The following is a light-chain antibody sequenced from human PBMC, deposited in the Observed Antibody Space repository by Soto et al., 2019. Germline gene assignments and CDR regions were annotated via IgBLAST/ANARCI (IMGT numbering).Light chain of an antibody. CDR1: SSDVGAYNY. CDR3: SSHRRAATCV. V-gene: IGLV2-14*03. Sequence: QSALTQPASMSGSPGQSITISCTGSSSDVGAYNYDSWYQQYHPGEAPKLIIYDVSHRAAGVSNRFSGSKSGNTASLSIPDSSTEDEADYYGSSHRRAATCVFGTGTRSPS. J-gene: IGLJ1*01. CDR2: DVS.